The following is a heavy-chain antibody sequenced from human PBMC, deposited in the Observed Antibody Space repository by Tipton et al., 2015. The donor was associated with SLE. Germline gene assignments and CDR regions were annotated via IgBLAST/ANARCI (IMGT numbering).Heavy chain of an antibody. J-gene: IGHJ4*02. CDR2: IDSDGTIT. CDR3: ARIHYYGSGSRDY. CDR1: GFTLNRYW. Sequence: QLVQSGGGLVQPGGSLRLSCAASGFTLNRYWMHWVRQAPGKGLMWVSRIDSDGTITNYADTVKGRFTISRDNAKDTLYLQMNSLRAEDTAVYYCARIHYYGSGSRDYWGQGTLVTVSS. V-gene: IGHV3-74*02. D-gene: IGHD3-10*01.